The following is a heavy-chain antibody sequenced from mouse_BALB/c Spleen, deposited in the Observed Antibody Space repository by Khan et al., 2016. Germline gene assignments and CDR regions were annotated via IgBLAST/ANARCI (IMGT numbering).Heavy chain of an antibody. D-gene: IGHD1-1*01. CDR3: AEDYYGSNWFAY. V-gene: IGHV9-3*02. CDR2: INTHTGEP. Sequence: QIQLVQSGPELKKPGETVKISCKASGYTFTNYGMNWVKQAPGKGLKWMGWINTHTGEPTYAEEFKGRFAFSLETSASTDYLQINNLKKEDTATYFCAEDYYGSNWFAYWGQGTLVTVSA. J-gene: IGHJ3*01. CDR1: GYTFTNYG.